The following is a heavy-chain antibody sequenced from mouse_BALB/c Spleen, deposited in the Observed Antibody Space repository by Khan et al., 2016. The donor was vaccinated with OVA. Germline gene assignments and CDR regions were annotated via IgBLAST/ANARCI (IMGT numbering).Heavy chain of an antibody. J-gene: IGHJ4*01. CDR1: GYSITSDYA. CDR2: ISSSGST. Sequence: VHLQESGPGLVKPSQSLSLTCTVTGYSITSDYAWNWIRQFPGNKLEWMGYISSSGSTNYNPALKSRISITRNTSKNQFFLQLNSVTTEDTATYYCARDGSRYNYAMDYWGQGTSVTVSS. D-gene: IGHD2-3*01. CDR3: ARDGSRYNYAMDY. V-gene: IGHV3-2*02.